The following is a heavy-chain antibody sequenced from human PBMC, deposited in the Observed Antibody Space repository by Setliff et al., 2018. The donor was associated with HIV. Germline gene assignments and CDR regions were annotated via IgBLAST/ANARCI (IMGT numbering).Heavy chain of an antibody. D-gene: IGHD3-22*01. CDR3: AVDLGDYYYDTTDYYYGGGLGY. V-gene: IGHV1-58*01. CDR2: IVVGSGNT. J-gene: IGHJ4*02. CDR1: RFTFTSAA. Sequence: ASVKVSCKASRFTFTSAAVQWVRQARGQRPEWIGWIVVGSGNTKYAQRFQERVTITRDMSTRTAYMELSSLRSEDTAAYYCAVDLGDYYYDTTDYYYGGGLGYWGQGTLVTVSS.